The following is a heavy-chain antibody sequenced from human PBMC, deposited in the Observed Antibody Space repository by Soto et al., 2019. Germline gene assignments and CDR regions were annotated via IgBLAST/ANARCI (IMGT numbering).Heavy chain of an antibody. CDR2: IYSGGST. D-gene: IGHD3-10*01. V-gene: IGHV3-53*01. J-gene: IGHJ5*02. CDR3: ARVLWFGELTGPNWFDP. Sequence: PGGSLRLSCAASGFTVSSNYMSWVRQAPGKGLEWVSVIYSGGSTYYADSVKGRFTISRDNSKNTLYLQMNSLRAEDTAVYYCARVLWFGELTGPNWFDPWGQGTLVTVSS. CDR1: GFTVSSNY.